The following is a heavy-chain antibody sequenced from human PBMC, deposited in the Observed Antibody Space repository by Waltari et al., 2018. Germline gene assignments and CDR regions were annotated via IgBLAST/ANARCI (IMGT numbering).Heavy chain of an antibody. J-gene: IGHJ4*02. CDR1: GGSFSGYY. D-gene: IGHD6-13*01. V-gene: IGHV4-34*01. CDR2: ISHSGST. Sequence: QVQLQQWGAGLLKASETLSLICGVYGGSFSGYYWSWIRQPPGKGLEWIGEISHSGSTKYSPSLKSRVTISLDTSKNQFSLNLTSVTAADTAVYYCARAFIAAEDLDYWGQGTLVTVSS. CDR3: ARAFIAAEDLDY.